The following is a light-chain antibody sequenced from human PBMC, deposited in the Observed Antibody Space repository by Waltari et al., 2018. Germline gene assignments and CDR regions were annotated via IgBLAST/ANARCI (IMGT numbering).Light chain of an antibody. J-gene: IGLJ1*01. CDR1: RSTIGRNS. CDR2: ENN. Sequence: QSVLTQPPSVSAAPGQRVTISCSGSRSTIGRNSVAWYQHVPGTAPKVLIYENNKRPSGIPDRFYGSKSGTSATLGITGLQTGDEADYFCGAWDGSLSADVFGTGTKVTVL. CDR3: GAWDGSLSADV. V-gene: IGLV1-51*01.